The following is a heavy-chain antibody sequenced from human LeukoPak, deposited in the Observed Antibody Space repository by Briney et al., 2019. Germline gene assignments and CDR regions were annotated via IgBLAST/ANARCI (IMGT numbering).Heavy chain of an antibody. V-gene: IGHV4-34*01. CDR1: GGSFSDYY. Sequence: PSETLSLTCAVYGGSFSDYYWSWIRQPPGKRLEWIGEINHSGSTNYNPSLKSRVTISVDTSKNQFSLKLSSVTAADTAVYYCARGSSSLYLPLPNYGMDVWGQGTTVTVSS. D-gene: IGHD6-13*01. CDR3: ARGSSSLYLPLPNYGMDV. CDR2: INHSGST. J-gene: IGHJ6*02.